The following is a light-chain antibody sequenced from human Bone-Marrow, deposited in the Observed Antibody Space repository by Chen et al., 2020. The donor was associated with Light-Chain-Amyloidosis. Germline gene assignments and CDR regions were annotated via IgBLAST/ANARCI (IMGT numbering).Light chain of an antibody. CDR2: DDS. J-gene: IGLJ3*02. CDR1: NIGSTS. CDR3: PVWDRSSDRPV. V-gene: IGLV3-21*02. Sequence: SYVLTQPSSVSVAPGQTATIACGGNNIGSTSVHWYQQTPGQAPLLVVYDDSARPSGIPERLSGSNSGNPATLTISRVEAGDEADYYCPVWDRSSDRPVFGGGTKLTVL.